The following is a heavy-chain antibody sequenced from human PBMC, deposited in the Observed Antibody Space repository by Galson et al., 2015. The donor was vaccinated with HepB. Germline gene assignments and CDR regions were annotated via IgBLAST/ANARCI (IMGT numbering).Heavy chain of an antibody. Sequence: SCKASGFTFSSYGMHWVRQAPGKGLEWVAFIRYDGSNKYYADSVKGRFTISRDNSENTLYLQMNSLRAEDTAVYYCAKDNPPLYYYDSSGSPDAFDIWGQGTMVTVSS. CDR1: GFTFSSYG. D-gene: IGHD3-22*01. V-gene: IGHV3-30*02. J-gene: IGHJ3*02. CDR3: AKDNPPLYYYDSSGSPDAFDI. CDR2: IRYDGSNK.